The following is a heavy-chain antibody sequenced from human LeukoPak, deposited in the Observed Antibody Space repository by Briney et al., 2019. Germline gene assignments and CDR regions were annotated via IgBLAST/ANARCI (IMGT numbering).Heavy chain of an antibody. Sequence: GGSLRLSCAASGFTFSRYWMSWVRQAPGKGPELVANIKQDGSEKYYGDSVKGRFTISRDNAKNSLYLQMNSPRAEDTAVYYCARDRGGSRDAFDIWGQGTMVTVSS. CDR2: IKQDGSEK. CDR1: GFTFSRYW. V-gene: IGHV3-7*01. CDR3: ARDRGGSRDAFDI. D-gene: IGHD3-16*01. J-gene: IGHJ3*02.